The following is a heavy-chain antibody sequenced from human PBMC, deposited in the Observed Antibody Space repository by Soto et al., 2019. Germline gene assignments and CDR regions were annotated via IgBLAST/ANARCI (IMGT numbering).Heavy chain of an antibody. V-gene: IGHV1-8*01. D-gene: IGHD3-16*01. Sequence: ASVKVSCKASGYTFTSYDINWVRQATGQGLEWMGWMNPNSGNTGYAQKFQGRVTMTTDTSTNTAYLDLWTLISDDTAVYYCARSWVTGKGGIDVWGQGTTVTVSS. J-gene: IGHJ6*02. CDR2: MNPNSGNT. CDR3: ARSWVTGKGGIDV. CDR1: GYTFTSYD.